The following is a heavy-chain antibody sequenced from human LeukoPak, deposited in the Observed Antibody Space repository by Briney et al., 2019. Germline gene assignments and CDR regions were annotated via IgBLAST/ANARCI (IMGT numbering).Heavy chain of an antibody. CDR2: ISSSSSTI. CDR3: ARDSLWGDGYNLFAFDI. Sequence: PGGSLRLSCAASGFTFSSYSMNWVRQAPGKGLEWVSYISSSSSTIYYADSVKGRFTISRDNAKNSLYLQMNSLRAEDTAVYYCARDSLWGDGYNLFAFDIWGQGTMVTVSS. CDR1: GFTFSSYS. V-gene: IGHV3-48*01. J-gene: IGHJ3*02. D-gene: IGHD5-24*01.